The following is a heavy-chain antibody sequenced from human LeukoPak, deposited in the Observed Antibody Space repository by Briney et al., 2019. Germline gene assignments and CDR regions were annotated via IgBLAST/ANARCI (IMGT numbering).Heavy chain of an antibody. V-gene: IGHV3-15*01. Sequence: MAGGSLRLSCAASGFTLSNAWMSWVRQAPGKGLEWVGRIKTKTEGGTTEYAAPVKGRFTISRDDSKNTLYPQMNSLKTEDTAVYYCTKASFGVFMNYFDYWGQGALVTVSS. CDR3: TKASFGVFMNYFDY. CDR1: GFTLSNAW. D-gene: IGHD3-3*01. J-gene: IGHJ4*02. CDR2: IKTKTEGGTT.